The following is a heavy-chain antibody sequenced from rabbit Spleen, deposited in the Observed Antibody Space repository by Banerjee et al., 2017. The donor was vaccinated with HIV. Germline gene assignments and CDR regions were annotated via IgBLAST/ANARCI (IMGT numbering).Heavy chain of an antibody. D-gene: IGHD1-1*01. CDR3: ARDLVAVIGWNFNL. J-gene: IGHJ4*01. CDR1: GFSFSDRDV. CDR2: IYAGSSGTT. Sequence: QEQLVESGGGLVKPEGSLTLNCKDSGFSFSDRDVMCWVRQATGKGLEWIACIYAGSSGTTHYATWAKGRFTISKASSTTVTLQMTSLTAADTATYFCARDLVAVIGWNFNLWGPGTLVTVS. V-gene: IGHV1S45*01.